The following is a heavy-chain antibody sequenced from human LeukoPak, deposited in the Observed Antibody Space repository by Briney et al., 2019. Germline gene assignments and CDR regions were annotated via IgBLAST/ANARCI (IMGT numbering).Heavy chain of an antibody. V-gene: IGHV3-49*04. D-gene: IGHD5-12*01. Sequence: SGRSLRLSCTASGFTFDDYPLSWVRQAPGRGREWVGFIRSKAYGGTTEYAASVEDRFTISRDDSRGIAYLQMNSLKTEDTAVYYCTRDSGYSGYLYYFFSYMDVWGKGTTVTVSS. CDR3: TRDSGYSGYLYYFFSYMDV. J-gene: IGHJ6*03. CDR2: IRSKAYGGTT. CDR1: GFTFDDYP.